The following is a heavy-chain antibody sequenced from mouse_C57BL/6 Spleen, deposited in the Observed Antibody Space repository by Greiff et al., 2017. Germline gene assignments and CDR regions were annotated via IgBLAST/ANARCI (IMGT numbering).Heavy chain of an antibody. CDR3: ARREYYGSSPYWYFDV. D-gene: IGHD1-1*01. Sequence: VQLVESGAELVRPGTSVKMSCKASGYTFTNYWIGWAKQRPGHGLEWIGDIYPGGGYTNYNEKFKGKATLTADKSSRTAYMQFSSLTSEDSAIYYCARREYYGSSPYWYFDVWGTGTTVTVSS. CDR1: GYTFTNYW. CDR2: IYPGGGYT. V-gene: IGHV1-63*01. J-gene: IGHJ1*03.